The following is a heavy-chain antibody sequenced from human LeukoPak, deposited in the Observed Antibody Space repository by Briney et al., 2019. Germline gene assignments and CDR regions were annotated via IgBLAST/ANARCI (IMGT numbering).Heavy chain of an antibody. J-gene: IGHJ4*02. CDR2: RRNKANSDTT. CDR3: TTSGFDYRFFAN. D-gene: IGHD5-12*01. Sequence: GGSLRLSCAASGFTFTDHYVDWVRQAPGKGLEWVARRRNKANSDTTEYAASVRDRFTVSRDDSKNSFHLQMNGLTTEDTAVYYCTTSGFDYRFFANWGQGTLVIVSS. CDR1: GFTFTDHY. V-gene: IGHV3-72*01.